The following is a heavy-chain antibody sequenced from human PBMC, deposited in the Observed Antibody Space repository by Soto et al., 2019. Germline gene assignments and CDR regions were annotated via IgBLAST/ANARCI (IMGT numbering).Heavy chain of an antibody. Sequence: EAQLVESGGGLIQPGGSLRLSCAVSGFTFDDFAMHWVRQAPGKGLEWVSSITWNSGNIDYADSVRGRFTISRDNARDSLYLQMNGLRTEDTAVYYCAKDVHYDSSGGLDYWGQGTLVTVSS. CDR3: AKDVHYDSSGGLDY. J-gene: IGHJ4*02. CDR1: GFTFDDFA. CDR2: ITWNSGNI. D-gene: IGHD3-22*01. V-gene: IGHV3-9*01.